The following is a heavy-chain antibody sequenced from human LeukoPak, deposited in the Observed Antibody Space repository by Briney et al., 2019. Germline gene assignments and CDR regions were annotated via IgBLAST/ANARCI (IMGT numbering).Heavy chain of an antibody. D-gene: IGHD6-19*01. Sequence: SVKVSCKASGYTFTSYGISWVRQAPGQGLEWMGGIIPIFGTANYAQKFQGRVTITADESTSTAYMELSSLRSEDTAVYYCARSVPGYSSGWFDYWGQGTLVTVSS. CDR2: IIPIFGTA. J-gene: IGHJ4*02. CDR3: ARSVPGYSSGWFDY. V-gene: IGHV1-69*13. CDR1: GYTFTSYG.